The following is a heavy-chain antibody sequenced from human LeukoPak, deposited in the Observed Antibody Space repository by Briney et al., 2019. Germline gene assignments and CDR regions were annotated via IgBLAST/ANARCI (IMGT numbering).Heavy chain of an antibody. CDR3: AKGSGWYDTPFDY. D-gene: IGHD6-19*01. CDR1: GFTFSSYA. Sequence: GGSLRLSCAASGFTFSSYAMSWVRQAPGKGLEWVSAISGSGGSTYHADSVKGRFTISRDNSKNTLYLQINSLRAEDTAVYYCAKGSGWYDTPFDYWGQGTLVTVSS. CDR2: ISGSGGST. J-gene: IGHJ4*02. V-gene: IGHV3-23*01.